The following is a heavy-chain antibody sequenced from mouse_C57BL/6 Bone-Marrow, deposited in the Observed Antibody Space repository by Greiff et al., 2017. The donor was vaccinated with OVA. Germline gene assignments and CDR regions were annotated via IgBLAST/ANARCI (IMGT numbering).Heavy chain of an antibody. D-gene: IGHD1-1*01. Sequence: QVQLQQPGTELVKPGASVKLSCKASGYTFTSYWMHWVKQRPGQGLEWIGNINPSNGGTNYNEKFKSKATLTVDKSSSTAYMQLSSLTSEDSAVYYCARPGSSSPYWYFDVWGTGTTVTVSS. CDR2: INPSNGGT. CDR1: GYTFTSYW. J-gene: IGHJ1*03. V-gene: IGHV1-53*01. CDR3: ARPGSSSPYWYFDV.